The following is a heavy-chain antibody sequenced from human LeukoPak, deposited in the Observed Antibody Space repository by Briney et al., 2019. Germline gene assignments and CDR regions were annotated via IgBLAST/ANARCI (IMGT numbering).Heavy chain of an antibody. CDR2: INHSGST. V-gene: IGHV4-34*01. D-gene: IGHD3-10*01. J-gene: IGHJ4*02. Sequence: SETLSLTCAVYGGSFSGYYWSWIRQPPGKGLEWIGEINHSGSTNYNPSLKSRVTISVDTSKNQFSLKLSSVTAADTALYYCARVWFGELLLDYWGQGTLVTVSS. CDR1: GGSFSGYY. CDR3: ARVWFGELLLDY.